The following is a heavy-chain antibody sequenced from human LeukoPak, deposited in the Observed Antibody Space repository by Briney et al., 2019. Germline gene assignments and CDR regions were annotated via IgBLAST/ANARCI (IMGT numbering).Heavy chain of an antibody. CDR3: AKASLIVVVTLTPFDY. V-gene: IGHV3-23*01. CDR2: ISGSGDST. Sequence: GGSLRLSCAASGFTFSSYAMNWVRQAPGKGLEWVSAISGSGDSTYYADSVKGRFTISRDNSKNTLYLQMNSLRAVDTAVYYCAKASLIVVVTLTPFDYWGQGTLVTVSS. CDR1: GFTFSSYA. J-gene: IGHJ4*02. D-gene: IGHD3-22*01.